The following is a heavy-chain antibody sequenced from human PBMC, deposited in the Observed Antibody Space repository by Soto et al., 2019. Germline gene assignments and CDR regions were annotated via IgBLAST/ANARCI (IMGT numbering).Heavy chain of an antibody. J-gene: IGHJ6*02. Sequence: PGGSLRLSCAASGFTFSSYAMHWVRQAPGKGLEWVAVISYDGSNKHYADSVKGRFTISRDNSKNMLYLQMNSLRAEDTAVYYCAKSSGWDSSRAYYYYGMDVWGQGTTVTVSS. CDR2: ISYDGSNK. V-gene: IGHV3-30-3*01. CDR1: GFTFSSYA. CDR3: AKSSGWDSSRAYYYYGMDV. D-gene: IGHD6-19*01.